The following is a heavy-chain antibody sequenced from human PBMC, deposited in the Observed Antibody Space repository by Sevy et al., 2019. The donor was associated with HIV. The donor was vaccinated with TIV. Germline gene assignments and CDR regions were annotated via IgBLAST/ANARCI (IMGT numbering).Heavy chain of an antibody. D-gene: IGHD2-15*01. CDR1: GFTFSYYG. CDR3: AKDTRDCSGGTCYSAPLYNWFDP. Sequence: GGSLRLSCVASGFTFSYYGMHWVRQAPGKGLEWVAVCYDGSNKYYADSVKGRFTISRDNSKNTLYLQMNSLRAEDTAVYYCAKDTRDCSGGTCYSAPLYNWFDPWGQGTLVTVSS. J-gene: IGHJ5*02. CDR2: CYDGSNK. V-gene: IGHV3-33*03.